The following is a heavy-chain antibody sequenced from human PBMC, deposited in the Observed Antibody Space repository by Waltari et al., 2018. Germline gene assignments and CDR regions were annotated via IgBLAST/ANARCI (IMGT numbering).Heavy chain of an antibody. V-gene: IGHV3-23*01. J-gene: IGHJ4*02. CDR2: MSGNGGST. D-gene: IGHD1-1*01. CDR3: AKPLRNWNYFDY. CDR1: GFTFNTYT. Sequence: EVQLLESGGGLVQPGGSLRLSCAASGFTFNTYTMNWVRQAPGKGLEWVSSMSGNGGSTYYADSAKGRFTISRDNSKNTLYLQINSLRAEDTALYYCAKPLRNWNYFDYWGQGTLVTVSS.